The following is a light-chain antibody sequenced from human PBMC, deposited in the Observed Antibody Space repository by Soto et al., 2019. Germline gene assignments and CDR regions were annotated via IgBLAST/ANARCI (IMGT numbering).Light chain of an antibody. J-gene: IGLJ2*01. CDR3: SSFAGSPVV. CDR1: SSDVGSYNF. CDR2: EVS. V-gene: IGLV2-14*01. Sequence: QSVLTQPASVSGSPGQSITISCTGTSSDVGSYNFVSWYQQHPGKAPKLMIYEVSYRPSGVSNRFSGSRSGNTASLTVSGLQAEDEADYYCSSFAGSPVVFGGGTKLTVL.